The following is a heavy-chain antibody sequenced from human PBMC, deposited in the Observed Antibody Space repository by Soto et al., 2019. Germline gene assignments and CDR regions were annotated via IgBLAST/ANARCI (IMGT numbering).Heavy chain of an antibody. Sequence: PGGCLRLSCAAWGFIFSSYAMHWARQAPGKGLEWVAVISYDGSNKYYADSVKGRFTISRDNSKNTLYLQMNSLRAEDTAVYYCARGGYYDSSGYLVYWGQGTLVTVSS. CDR1: GFIFSSYA. J-gene: IGHJ4*02. CDR3: ARGGYYDSSGYLVY. CDR2: ISYDGSNK. V-gene: IGHV3-30-3*01. D-gene: IGHD3-22*01.